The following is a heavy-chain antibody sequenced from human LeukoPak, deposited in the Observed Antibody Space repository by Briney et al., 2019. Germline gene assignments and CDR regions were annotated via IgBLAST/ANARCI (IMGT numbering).Heavy chain of an antibody. V-gene: IGHV1-18*01. CDR2: ISAYNGNT. CDR3: ARSHYDILTGYDY. Sequence: ASVKVSCKASGYTFTSYGISWVRQAPGQGLEWMGWISAYNGNTNYAQKLQGRVTMTTDTSTSTAYTELRSLRSDDTAVYYCARSHYDILTGYDYWGQGTLVTVSS. J-gene: IGHJ4*02. D-gene: IGHD3-9*01. CDR1: GYTFTSYG.